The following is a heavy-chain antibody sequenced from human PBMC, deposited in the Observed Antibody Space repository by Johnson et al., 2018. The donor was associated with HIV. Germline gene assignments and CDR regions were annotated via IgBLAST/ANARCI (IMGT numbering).Heavy chain of an antibody. CDR3: TRHDVIVGATTVNYDAFDI. Sequence: QVQVGECGGGVVQPGRSLRLSCAASGFIFSSYVMYWVRQAPGKGLEWVAVISYDGSNKYYADSVKGRFTIYRDNSRNTLYLQMNSLKTEVTAVYYCTRHDVIVGATTVNYDAFDIWGQGTMVTVSS. CDR1: GFIFSSYV. J-gene: IGHJ3*02. V-gene: IGHV3-30*04. D-gene: IGHD1-26*01. CDR2: ISYDGSNK.